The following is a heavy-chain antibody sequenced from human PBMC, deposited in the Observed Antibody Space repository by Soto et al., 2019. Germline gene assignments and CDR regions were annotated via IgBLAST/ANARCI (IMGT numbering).Heavy chain of an antibody. CDR2: INTAGTTK. J-gene: IGHJ6*02. CDR1: GFTFSNFE. V-gene: IGHV3-48*03. D-gene: IGHD2-2*01. CDR3: ARAECSTPDCLTAYYSYGLDV. Sequence: PGGSLRLSCAASGFTFSNFEMHWVRQAPGKGLEWVSYINTAGTTKYYAESVKGRFTISRGNARNSLFLQMNSLSAEDTAVYYCARAECSTPDCLTAYYSYGLDVWGQGTTVTVSS.